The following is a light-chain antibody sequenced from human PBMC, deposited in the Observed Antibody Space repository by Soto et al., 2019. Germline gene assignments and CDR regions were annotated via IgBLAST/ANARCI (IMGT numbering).Light chain of an antibody. Sequence: QSVLTQPASVSGSPGQSISISCTGTSSDVGGYNYVSWYQQHPGKAPKLIIYEVTNRPPGVSNHFSGSKSGNTASLTFSGLQAEDEADYYCSSYRSGTTRVFGGGTKLTVL. CDR2: EVT. CDR1: SSDVGGYNY. V-gene: IGLV2-14*01. CDR3: SSYRSGTTRV. J-gene: IGLJ3*02.